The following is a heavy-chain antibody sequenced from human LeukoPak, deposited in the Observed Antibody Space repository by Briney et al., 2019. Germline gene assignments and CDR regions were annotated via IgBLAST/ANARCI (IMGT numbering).Heavy chain of an antibody. CDR3: ARDRSTKYYDILTGWVDYYYYMDV. D-gene: IGHD3-9*01. V-gene: IGHV4-4*07. Sequence: SETLSLTCTVSGGSISSYYWSWIRQPAGKGLEWIGRIYTSGSTNYNPSLKSRVTMSVDTSKNQFSLKLSSVTAADTAVYYCARDRSTKYYDILTGWVDYYYYMDVWGKGTTVTVSS. CDR1: GGSISSYY. CDR2: IYTSGST. J-gene: IGHJ6*03.